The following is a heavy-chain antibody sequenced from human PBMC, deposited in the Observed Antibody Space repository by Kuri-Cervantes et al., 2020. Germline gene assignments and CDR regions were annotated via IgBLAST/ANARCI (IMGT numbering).Heavy chain of an antibody. Sequence: GGSLRLSCAASGFTFSSYAMSWVRQAPGKGLERVSAISGSGGSTYYADSVKGRFIISRDNSKNMMYLQMDSLRAEDTAVYYCAKDRGIAVAGPLEHWGQGTLVTVSS. J-gene: IGHJ4*02. CDR1: GFTFSSYA. D-gene: IGHD6-19*01. V-gene: IGHV3-23*01. CDR3: AKDRGIAVAGPLEH. CDR2: ISGSGGST.